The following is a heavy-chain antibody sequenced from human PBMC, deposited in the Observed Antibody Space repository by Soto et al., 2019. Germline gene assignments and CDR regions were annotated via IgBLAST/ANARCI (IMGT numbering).Heavy chain of an antibody. V-gene: IGHV3-11*01. Sequence: QVQLVEPGGGLVKPGGSMRLSCAASGFTFSDNYMTWIRQAPGKGPECLSYISGGGAIISYAYSVKGRFIISRDNAKRSMYLQMNSLTVEDTAVYYCSRDPRLADYWGQGTLVTVSS. CDR2: ISGGGAII. D-gene: IGHD6-25*01. J-gene: IGHJ4*02. CDR3: SRDPRLADY. CDR1: GFTFSDNY.